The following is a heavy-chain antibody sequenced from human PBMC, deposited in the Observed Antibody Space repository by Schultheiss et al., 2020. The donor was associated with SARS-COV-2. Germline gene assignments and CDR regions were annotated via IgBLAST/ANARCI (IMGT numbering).Heavy chain of an antibody. Sequence: GGSLRLSCAASGFTFSSYGMHWVRQAPGKGLEWVAVISYDGSNKYYADSVKGRFTISRDNSKNTLYLQMNSLRAEDTAIYYCAKSASGNYYAGLGYWGQGTLVTVSS. V-gene: IGHV3-30*18. CDR1: GFTFSSYG. D-gene: IGHD1-26*01. CDR2: ISYDGSNK. CDR3: AKSASGNYYAGLGY. J-gene: IGHJ4*02.